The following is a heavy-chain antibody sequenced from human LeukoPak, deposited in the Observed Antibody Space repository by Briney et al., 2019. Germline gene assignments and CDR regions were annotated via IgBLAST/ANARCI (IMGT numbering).Heavy chain of an antibody. CDR2: IIPIFGTA. CDR3: ARVLPAATYYYYGMDV. V-gene: IGHV1-69*13. D-gene: IGHD2-2*01. Sequence: SVKVSCKASGGTFSSYAISRVRQAPGQGLEWMGGIIPIFGTANYAQKFQGRVTITADESTSTAYMELSSLRSEDTAVYYCARVLPAATYYYYGMDVWGQGTTVTVSS. J-gene: IGHJ6*02. CDR1: GGTFSSYA.